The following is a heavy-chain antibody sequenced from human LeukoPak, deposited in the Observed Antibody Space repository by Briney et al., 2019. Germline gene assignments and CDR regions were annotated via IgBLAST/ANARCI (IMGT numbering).Heavy chain of an antibody. CDR1: GFTFSSYW. Sequence: GGSLRLSCAASGFTFSSYWMSWVRQAPGKGLEGVANIKQDGSEKYYVDSVKGRLTISRDNAKTSLYLQMNSLRAEDTAVYYCARGYSSGWYVSYYFDYWGQGTLVTVSS. J-gene: IGHJ4*02. D-gene: IGHD6-19*01. V-gene: IGHV3-7*01. CDR3: ARGYSSGWYVSYYFDY. CDR2: IKQDGSEK.